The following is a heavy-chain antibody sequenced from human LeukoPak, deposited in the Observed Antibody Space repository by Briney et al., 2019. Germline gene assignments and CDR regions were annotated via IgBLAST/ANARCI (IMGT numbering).Heavy chain of an antibody. CDR1: GGSFSGYY. D-gene: IGHD5-24*01. V-gene: IGHV4-34*01. J-gene: IGHJ5*02. CDR3: ARGWMATITA. Sequence: PSETLSLTCAVYGGSFSGYYWSWIRQPPGKGLEWIGEINHSGSTNYNPSLKSRGTISVDTSKNQFSLKLSSVTAADTAVYYCARGWMATITAWGQGTLVTVSS. CDR2: INHSGST.